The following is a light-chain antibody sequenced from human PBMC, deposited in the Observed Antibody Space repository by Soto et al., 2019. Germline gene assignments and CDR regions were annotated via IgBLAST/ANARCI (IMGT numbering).Light chain of an antibody. J-gene: IGLJ2*01. V-gene: IGLV2-8*01. CDR3: SSYAGSNIPVV. Sequence: QSALTQAPSASGSPGQSVTISCTGTSSDVGGYNCVSWYQQHPGKAPKLMIYEVSKRPSGVPDRFSGSKSGNTASLTVSGLQAVDEADYYCSSYAGSNIPVVFGGGTKLTVL. CDR1: SSDVGGYNC. CDR2: EVS.